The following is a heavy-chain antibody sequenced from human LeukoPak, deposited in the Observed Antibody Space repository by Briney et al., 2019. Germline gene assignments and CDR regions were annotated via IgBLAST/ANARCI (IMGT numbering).Heavy chain of an antibody. V-gene: IGHV3-9*01. CDR2: ISWDSGII. J-gene: IGHJ5*02. Sequence: PGGSLRLSCAASGFIFDDYAMHWVRQAPGKGLEWVSGISWDSGIIGYADSVKGRFTIGRDNAKNSLYLQMDSLRPEDTALYYCVKDQTTVPLSGWFDPWGQGTLVTVSS. CDR3: VKDQTTVPLSGWFDP. D-gene: IGHD4-17*01. CDR1: GFIFDDYA.